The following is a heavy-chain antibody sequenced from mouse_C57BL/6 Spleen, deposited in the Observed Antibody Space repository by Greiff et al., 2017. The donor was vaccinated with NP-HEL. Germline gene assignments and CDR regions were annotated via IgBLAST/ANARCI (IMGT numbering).Heavy chain of an antibody. Sequence: QVQLQQSGAELVRPGTSVKLSCKASGYTFTSYWMHWVKQRPGQGLEWIGVIDPSDSYTNYNQKFKGKATLTVDTSSSTAYMQLSSLTSEDSAVYYCASNYGSSPWFAYWGQGTLVTVSA. D-gene: IGHD1-1*01. CDR2: IDPSDSYT. V-gene: IGHV1-59*01. J-gene: IGHJ3*01. CDR3: ASNYGSSPWFAY. CDR1: GYTFTSYW.